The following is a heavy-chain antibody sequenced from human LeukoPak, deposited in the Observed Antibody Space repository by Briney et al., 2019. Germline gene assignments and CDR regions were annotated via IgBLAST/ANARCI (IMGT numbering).Heavy chain of an antibody. V-gene: IGHV3-48*03. Sequence: PGGSLRLSCAASGFTFSSYEMNWVRQAPGKGLEWVSYISSSGSTIYYADSVKGRFTISRDNAKNSLYLQMNSLRAEDTAVYYCARVHLYSSSFDYWGQGTLVTVSS. D-gene: IGHD6-13*01. J-gene: IGHJ4*02. CDR1: GFTFSSYE. CDR2: ISSSGSTI. CDR3: ARVHLYSSSFDY.